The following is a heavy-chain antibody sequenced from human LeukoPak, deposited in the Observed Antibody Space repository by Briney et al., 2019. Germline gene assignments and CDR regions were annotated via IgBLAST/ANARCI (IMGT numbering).Heavy chain of an antibody. J-gene: IGHJ4*02. Sequence: GGSLGLSCAASGFTFSSYGIHWVRQAPGKGLEWVAFIRYDGSNKYYADSVKGRFTISRDNSKNTLYLQMNSLRAEDTAVYYCAKDLVLGVVPAAILHYWGQGTLVTVSS. CDR3: AKDLVLGVVPAAILHY. V-gene: IGHV3-30*02. CDR2: IRYDGSNK. D-gene: IGHD2-2*01. CDR1: GFTFSSYG.